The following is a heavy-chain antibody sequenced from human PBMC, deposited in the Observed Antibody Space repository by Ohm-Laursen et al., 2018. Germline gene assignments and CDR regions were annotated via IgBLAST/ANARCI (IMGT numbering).Heavy chain of an antibody. CDR3: ARVNYEDYYYGMDV. J-gene: IGHJ6*02. CDR1: GFTFDDYA. V-gene: IGHV3-9*01. CDR2: ISWNSGSI. D-gene: IGHD4-17*01. Sequence: SLRLSCAATGFTFDDYAMHWVRQAPGKGLEWVSGISWNSGSIGYADSVKGRFTISRDNAKNSLYLQMNSLRAEDTAVYYCARVNYEDYYYGMDVWGQGTTVTVSS.